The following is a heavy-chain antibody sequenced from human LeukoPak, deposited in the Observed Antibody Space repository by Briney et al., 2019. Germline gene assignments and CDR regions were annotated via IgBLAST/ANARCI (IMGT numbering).Heavy chain of an antibody. CDR1: GFTFSSYE. CDR3: ARDGIAAAGKTYFLDY. D-gene: IGHD6-13*01. CDR2: ISTSGNTI. Sequence: GGSLRLSCAASGFTFSSYEMNWVRQAPGKGLEWVSYISTSGNTIYYADSVKGRFTISRDTAKNSLYLQMNSLRDEDTAVYYCARDGIAAAGKTYFLDYWGQGTLVTVSS. V-gene: IGHV3-48*03. J-gene: IGHJ4*02.